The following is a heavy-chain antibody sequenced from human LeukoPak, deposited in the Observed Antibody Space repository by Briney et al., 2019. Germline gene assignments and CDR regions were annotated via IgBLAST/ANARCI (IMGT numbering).Heavy chain of an antibody. CDR3: VRDDDRPDNGLDY. V-gene: IGHV3-74*01. Sequence: GGSLRLSCAASGFTSSGNWIHWVRQTPGEGLVWVSCINSDGTSTHYADSVKGRFTISRDNAKNTLYLQMNSLRAEDTAVYYCVRDDDRPDNGLDYWGQGTLVTVSS. J-gene: IGHJ4*02. D-gene: IGHD3-22*01. CDR1: GFTSSGNW. CDR2: INSDGTST.